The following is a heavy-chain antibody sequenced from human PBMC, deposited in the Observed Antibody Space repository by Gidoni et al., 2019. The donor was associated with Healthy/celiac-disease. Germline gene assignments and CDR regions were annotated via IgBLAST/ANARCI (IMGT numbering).Heavy chain of an antibody. Sequence: QVQLQEPGPGLVQPSQTLSLTCTVSGGSISSGGSYWSWIRQHPGKGLDWIGYIYYSGSSYYNPSRKSRVTISVDTSKNQFSLKLSSVTAADTAVYYCARDLTIFGVATGWFDPWGQGTLVTVSS. CDR3: ARDLTIFGVATGWFDP. D-gene: IGHD3-3*01. CDR1: GGSISSGGSY. J-gene: IGHJ5*02. V-gene: IGHV4-31*03. CDR2: IYYSGSS.